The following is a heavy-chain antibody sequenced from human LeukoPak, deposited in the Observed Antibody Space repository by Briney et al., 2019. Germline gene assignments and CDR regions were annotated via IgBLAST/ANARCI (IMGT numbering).Heavy chain of an antibody. Sequence: PGRSLRLSCAASGFTFSSYGMHWVRQAPGKGLEWVAIIWSDGSNKYYADSVKGRFTISRDNSKNTLYLQMNSLRAEDRAVYYCVKGSAYCYDYFDYWGQGTLVTVSS. V-gene: IGHV3-33*01. D-gene: IGHD3-22*01. CDR2: IWSDGSNK. CDR1: GFTFSSYG. J-gene: IGHJ4*02. CDR3: VKGSAYCYDYFDY.